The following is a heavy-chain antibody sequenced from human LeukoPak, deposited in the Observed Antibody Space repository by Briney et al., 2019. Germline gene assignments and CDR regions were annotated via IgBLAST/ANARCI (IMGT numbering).Heavy chain of an antibody. CDR1: GFTFSSYS. V-gene: IGHV3-21*01. CDR2: ISSSSSYI. CDR3: ARVWCSSTSCQYDDY. Sequence: PGGSLRLSCAASGFTFSSYSMNWVRQAPGKGLEWVSSISSSSSYIYSADSVKGRFTISRDNAKNSLYLQMNSLRAEDTAVYYCARVWCSSTSCQYDDYWGQGTLVTVSS. J-gene: IGHJ4*02. D-gene: IGHD2-2*01.